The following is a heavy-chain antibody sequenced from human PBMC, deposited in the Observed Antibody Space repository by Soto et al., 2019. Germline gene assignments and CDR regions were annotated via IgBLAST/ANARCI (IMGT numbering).Heavy chain of an antibody. J-gene: IGHJ5*02. CDR3: ARHYSGSYYSHWFDP. Sequence: TLSLTCRVSGYSVSSGSYYWSWVRQPPGKGLEWIGYIFYSGNTNYNPSLQSRVTISVDTSKNQFSLKLRSVTAADTAMYYCARHYSGSYYSHWFDPWGQGTLVTVSS. D-gene: IGHD1-26*01. V-gene: IGHV4-61*01. CDR2: IFYSGNT. CDR1: GYSVSSGSYY.